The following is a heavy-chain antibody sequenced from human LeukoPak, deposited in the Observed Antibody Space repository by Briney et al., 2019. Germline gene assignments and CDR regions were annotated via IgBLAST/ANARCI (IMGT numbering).Heavy chain of an antibody. CDR3: ARGSYGDPSFDY. J-gene: IGHJ4*02. V-gene: IGHV3-7*01. Sequence: GGSLRLSCAASGFTFSSYWMSWVRQAPGKGLEWVANIKQDGSEKYYADSVKGRFTISRDNARNSLYLQMNSLRAEDTAVYYCARGSYGDPSFDYWGQGTLVTVSS. D-gene: IGHD4-17*01. CDR2: IKQDGSEK. CDR1: GFTFSSYW.